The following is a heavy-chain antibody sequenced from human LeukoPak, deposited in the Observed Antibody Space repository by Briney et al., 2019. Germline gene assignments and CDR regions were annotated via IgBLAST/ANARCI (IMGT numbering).Heavy chain of an antibody. V-gene: IGHV4-39*07. CDR3: ARDLHDLYYYDSSGPIDY. D-gene: IGHD3-22*01. CDR1: GGSISSSSYY. CDR2: IYYSGST. Sequence: PSETLSLTCTVSGGSISSSSYYWGWIRQPPGKGLEWIGSIYYSGSTYYNPSLKSRVTISVDTSKNQFSLKLSSVTAADTAVYYCARDLHDLYYYDSSGPIDYWGQGTLVTVSS. J-gene: IGHJ4*02.